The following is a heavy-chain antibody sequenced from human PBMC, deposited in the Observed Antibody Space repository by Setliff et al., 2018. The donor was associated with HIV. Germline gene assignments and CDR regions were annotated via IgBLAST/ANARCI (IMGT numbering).Heavy chain of an antibody. CDR1: GFTFSNYW. D-gene: IGHD4-17*01. CDR2: INTDGSNT. CDR3: ARDLGVATNGDYGQVLYWHYMDV. J-gene: IGHJ6*03. V-gene: IGHV3-74*01. Sequence: PGGSLRLSCAASGFTFSNYWMHWVRQVPGKGLVWVSRINTDGSNTTYADSVKGRFTISRDNAKNSLYLQMNSLRVEDTALYYCARDLGVATNGDYGQVLYWHYMDVWGKGTTVTVSS.